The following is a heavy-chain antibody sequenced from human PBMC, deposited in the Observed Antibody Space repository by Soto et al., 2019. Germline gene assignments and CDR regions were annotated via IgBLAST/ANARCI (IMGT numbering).Heavy chain of an antibody. CDR2: IHYSSGT. Sequence: SETLSLTCIVSGDSISSPCHFWDWIRQPPGKGLEWIGNIHYSSGTYYNPSLKSRVTMSVDTSKNQFSLKLSSVTAADTAVYYCARGPRVYCSSTSCYVFDPWGQGTLVTVSS. V-gene: IGHV4-39*07. J-gene: IGHJ5*02. CDR3: ARGPRVYCSSTSCYVFDP. D-gene: IGHD2-2*01. CDR1: GDSISSPCHF.